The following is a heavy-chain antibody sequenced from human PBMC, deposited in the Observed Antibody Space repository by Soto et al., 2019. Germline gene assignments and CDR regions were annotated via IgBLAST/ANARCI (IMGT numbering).Heavy chain of an antibody. D-gene: IGHD3-10*01. CDR2: INHSGST. J-gene: IGHJ5*02. Sequence: QVQLQQWGAGLLKPSETLSLTCAVYGGSFSGYYWSWIRQPPGKGLEWIGEINHSGSTNYNPSLKSRVTISVDTSKNQFSLKLSSATAADTAVYYCARSPAHYYGSGSYYNWFDPWGQGTLVTVSS. CDR1: GGSFSGYY. CDR3: ARSPAHYYGSGSYYNWFDP. V-gene: IGHV4-34*01.